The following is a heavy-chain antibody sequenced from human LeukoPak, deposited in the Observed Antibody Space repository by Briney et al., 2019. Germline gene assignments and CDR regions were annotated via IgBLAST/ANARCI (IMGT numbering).Heavy chain of an antibody. V-gene: IGHV4-59*08. Sequence: PSETLSLTCTVSGGSISSYYWSWIRQPPGKALEWIGYIHYSGSTDYNPSLKSRVTISVDTSKNQFSLKLSSVTAADTAVYYCARHLRYYGSGTYFDYWGQGTLVTVSS. CDR3: ARHLRYYGSGTYFDY. J-gene: IGHJ4*02. CDR1: GGSISSYY. D-gene: IGHD3-10*01. CDR2: IHYSGST.